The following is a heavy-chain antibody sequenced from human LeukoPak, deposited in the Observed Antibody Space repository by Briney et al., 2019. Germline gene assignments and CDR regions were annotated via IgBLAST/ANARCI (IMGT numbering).Heavy chain of an antibody. Sequence: GGSLRLSCAASGFTFSSYGMHWVRQAPGKGLEWVAVISYDGSNKYYADSVKGRFTISRDNSKNTLYLQMNSLRAEDTAVYYCARNGGYSYGHFDYWGQGTLVTVSS. V-gene: IGHV3-30*19. CDR1: GFTFSSYG. J-gene: IGHJ4*02. CDR2: ISYDGSNK. D-gene: IGHD5-18*01. CDR3: ARNGGYSYGHFDY.